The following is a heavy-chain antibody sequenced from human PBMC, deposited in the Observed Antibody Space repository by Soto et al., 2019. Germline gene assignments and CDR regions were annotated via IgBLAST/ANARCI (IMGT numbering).Heavy chain of an antibody. Sequence: QVQLEQSGDEVKKPGSSVKVSCKASGGTLSDNGVAWLRQAPGQGLEWMGGTITVFNTAKYAQKLQGRVTVTAENFTLLLQRELSCLRVEEKDYYLCALGVDASGKYYTGRAAFHRWGHGTMVIVS. D-gene: IGHD3-10*01. V-gene: IGHV1-69*06. CDR2: TITVFNTA. CDR1: GGTLSDNG. CDR3: ALGVDASGKYYTGRAAFHR. J-gene: IGHJ3*01.